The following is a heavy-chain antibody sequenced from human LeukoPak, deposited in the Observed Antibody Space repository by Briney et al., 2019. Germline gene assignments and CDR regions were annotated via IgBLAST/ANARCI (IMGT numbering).Heavy chain of an antibody. D-gene: IGHD3-22*01. CDR3: ASPRGAYDSSGYLH. CDR1: GFTFSSYS. J-gene: IGHJ4*02. V-gene: IGHV3-21*01. CDR2: ISSSSSYI. Sequence: GGSLRLSCAASGFTFSSYSMNWVRQAPGKGLEWVSSISSSSSYIYYADSVRGRFTISRDNAKNSLYLQMNSLRAEDTAVYYCASPRGAYDSSGYLHWGQGTLVTVSS.